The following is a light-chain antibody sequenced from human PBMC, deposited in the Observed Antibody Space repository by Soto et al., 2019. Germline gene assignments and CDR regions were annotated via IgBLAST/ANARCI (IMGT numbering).Light chain of an antibody. CDR2: ATS. CDR1: SSDVGTYNL. V-gene: IGLV2-23*01. CDR3: TSFARGSTLV. Sequence: QSALTQPAAVSGSPGQSITISCTGTSSDVGTYNLVSWYQQYPGKAPKLMIYATSKRPSCVSNRFSGSTSGDTASLTISGLQAEDEADYYCTSFARGSTLVFGGGTKVTVL. J-gene: IGLJ3*02.